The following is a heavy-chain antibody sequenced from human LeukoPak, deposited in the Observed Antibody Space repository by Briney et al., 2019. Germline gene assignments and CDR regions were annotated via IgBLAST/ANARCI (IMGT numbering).Heavy chain of an antibody. CDR1: GDSVSSNGVA. J-gene: IGHJ6*04. CDR2: AYYRSKWFY. CDR3: ARVAAPGPLYYYGMDV. V-gene: IGHV6-1*01. Sequence: SQTLSLTCALSGDSVSSNGVAWNWIRQSPSRGLEWLGRAYYRSKWFYDYAVSVKSRIIINSDTSKNQFSLQLNSVTPEDTAVYYCARVAAPGPLYYYGMDVWGKGTTVTVSS. D-gene: IGHD6-13*01.